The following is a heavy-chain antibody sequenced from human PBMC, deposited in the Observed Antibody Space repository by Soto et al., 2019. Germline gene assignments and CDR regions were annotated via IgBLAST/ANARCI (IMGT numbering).Heavy chain of an antibody. D-gene: IGHD3-10*01. CDR3: AKSSSGLRDYFDS. Sequence: ESGGGVVQPGGSLRLSCAASGFTPSSFAMHWVRQAPGKGLEWVATTSYDGLNTFYGESVRGRFSISRDTSKNTLFLQMDSLKPEDTAVYFCAKSSSGLRDYFDSWGRGTLVTVSS. CDR2: TSYDGLNT. J-gene: IGHJ4*02. CDR1: GFTPSSFA. V-gene: IGHV3-30-3*02.